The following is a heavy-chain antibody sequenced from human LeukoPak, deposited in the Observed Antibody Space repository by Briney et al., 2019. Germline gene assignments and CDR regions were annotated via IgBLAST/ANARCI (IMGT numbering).Heavy chain of an antibody. D-gene: IGHD5-18*01. V-gene: IGHV6-1*01. CDR2: TYYRSKWYN. CDR3: ARAGYSYGLIFDY. J-gene: IGHJ4*02. Sequence: SQTLSLTCAISGDSVSSNSAAWNWIRHSPSRGLEWLGRTYYRSKWYNDYAVSVKSRITINPDTSKNQFSLQLNSVTPEDTAVYYCARAGYSYGLIFDYWGQGTLVTVSS. CDR1: GDSVSSNSAA.